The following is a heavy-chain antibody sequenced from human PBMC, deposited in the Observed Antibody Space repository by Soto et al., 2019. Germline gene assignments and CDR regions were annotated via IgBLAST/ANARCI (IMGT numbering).Heavy chain of an antibody. CDR1: GYSFTSYW. D-gene: IGHD6-19*01. V-gene: IGHV5-10-1*01. CDR3: ATSSGWTAGYYYYGMDV. CDR2: IDPSDSYT. Sequence: GESLKISCKGSGYSFTSYWISWVRQMPGKGLEWMGRIDPSDSYTNYSPSFQGHVTISADKSISTAYLQWSSLKASDTAMYYCATSSGWTAGYYYYGMDVWGQGTTVTVS. J-gene: IGHJ6*02.